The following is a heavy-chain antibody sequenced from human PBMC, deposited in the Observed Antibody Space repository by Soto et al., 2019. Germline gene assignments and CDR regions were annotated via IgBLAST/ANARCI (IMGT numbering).Heavy chain of an antibody. J-gene: IGHJ4*02. Sequence: GGSLRLSCAASGFTFSSYVMSWVRQAPGKGLEWVSAISGSGGSTYYADSVKGRFTISRDNSKNTLYLQMNSLRAEDTAIYYCAKERVDYDFFDYWGQGTLVTVSS. CDR1: GFTFSSYV. CDR2: ISGSGGST. D-gene: IGHD3-3*01. V-gene: IGHV3-23*01. CDR3: AKERVDYDFFDY.